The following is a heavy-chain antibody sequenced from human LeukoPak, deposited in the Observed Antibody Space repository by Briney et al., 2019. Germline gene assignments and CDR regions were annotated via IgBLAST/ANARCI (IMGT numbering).Heavy chain of an antibody. CDR2: ISSSGSTI. V-gene: IGHV3-11*01. CDR1: GFTFSDYY. CDR3: ARDQEIAAAGTFYYYMDV. Sequence: PGGSLRLSCAASGFTFSDYYMSWIRQAPGKGLEWVSYISSSGSTIYYADSVKGRFTISRDNAKNSLYLQMNSLRAEDTAVYYCARDQEIAAAGTFYYYMDVWGKGTTVTVSS. D-gene: IGHD6-13*01. J-gene: IGHJ6*03.